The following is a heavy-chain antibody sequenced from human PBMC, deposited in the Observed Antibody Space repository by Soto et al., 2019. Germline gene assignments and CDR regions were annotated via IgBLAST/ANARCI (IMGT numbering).Heavy chain of an antibody. CDR2: MNPNSGKT. Sequence: ASVKVSCKASGYTFTSYDIIWVRQGTGQGLEWMGWMNPNSGKTGYTQNFQGRVTMTRNTSIRTAYMELSSLRFEDTAVYYCARAGRDSSSPFDPWGPGSLVTVSS. CDR1: GYTFTSYD. CDR3: ARAGRDSSSPFDP. D-gene: IGHD6-6*01. V-gene: IGHV1-8*01. J-gene: IGHJ5*02.